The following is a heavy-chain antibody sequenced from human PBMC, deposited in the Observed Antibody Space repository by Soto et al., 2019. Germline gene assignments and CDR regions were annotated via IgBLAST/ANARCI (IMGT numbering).Heavy chain of an antibody. Sequence: ASVKVSCKASAYTLTNYAIIWVRQAPGQGLEWMGWISAYNENTNYAQRLQGRVTMTTDTSTSTAFMELRSLRSDDTAVYYCARVSGYSYGLVDYSGQGTLVTVSS. CDR1: AYTLTNYA. J-gene: IGHJ4*02. CDR3: ARVSGYSYGLVDY. V-gene: IGHV1-18*01. CDR2: ISAYNENT. D-gene: IGHD5-18*01.